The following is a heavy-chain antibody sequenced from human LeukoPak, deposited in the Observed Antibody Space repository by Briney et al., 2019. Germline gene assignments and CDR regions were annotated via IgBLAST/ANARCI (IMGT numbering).Heavy chain of an antibody. CDR1: GFTFSSYA. Sequence: PGGSLRLSCAASGFTFSSYAMSWVRQAPGKRLEWVSAISITVGGTYYADSVKGRFTISRDNSKNTLYLQMNSLSAEDTAVYYCAKRSHMLGATNPNYYFDHWGQGTLVTVSS. V-gene: IGHV3-23*01. CDR2: ISITVGGT. J-gene: IGHJ4*02. CDR3: AKRSHMLGATNPNYYFDH. D-gene: IGHD1-26*01.